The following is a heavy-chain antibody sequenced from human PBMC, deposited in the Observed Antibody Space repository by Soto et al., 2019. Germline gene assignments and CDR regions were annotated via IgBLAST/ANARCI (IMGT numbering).Heavy chain of an antibody. Sequence: QEHLVESGGGVVQPGRSLRLSCAASGFSFTNYGMHWVRQAPGKGLEWVAVISYDGNNQHYADSVKGRFTISRDTSNNTVSLEMHSLRPEDTAVYDCARYNWNCGIDFWGPGTLVTVSS. CDR3: ARYNWNCGIDF. CDR2: ISYDGNNQ. J-gene: IGHJ4*02. V-gene: IGHV3-30*03. D-gene: IGHD1-7*01. CDR1: GFSFTNYG.